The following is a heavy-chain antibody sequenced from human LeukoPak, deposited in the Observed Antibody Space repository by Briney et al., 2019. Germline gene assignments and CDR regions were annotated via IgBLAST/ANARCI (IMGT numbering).Heavy chain of an antibody. CDR3: VRGPYSNYGYNWFDP. Sequence: PSETLSLTCTFSGGSISSYYWNWIRQPPGKGLEWIGYIYYGGSTNYNPSLKSRVTISVDTSNNQFSLKLSSVTAADTAVYYCVRGPYSNYGYNWFDPWGQGTLVTVSS. D-gene: IGHD4-11*01. V-gene: IGHV4-59*01. J-gene: IGHJ5*02. CDR1: GGSISSYY. CDR2: IYYGGST.